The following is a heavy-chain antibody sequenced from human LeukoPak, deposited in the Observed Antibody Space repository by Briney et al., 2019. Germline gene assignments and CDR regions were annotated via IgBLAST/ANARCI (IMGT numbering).Heavy chain of an antibody. V-gene: IGHV3-74*01. CDR3: ARGSGIITGIDE. CDR1: GFTFSSHW. D-gene: IGHD6-25*01. Sequence: GGSLRLSCAVSGFTFSSHWMHWVRQAPGKGLVWVSRIKDDGSHTNYADSVKGRFTISRDNPKNTLSLQMNSLRAEDTAVYYCARGSGIITGIDEWGQGTLVTVSS. J-gene: IGHJ4*02. CDR2: IKDDGSHT.